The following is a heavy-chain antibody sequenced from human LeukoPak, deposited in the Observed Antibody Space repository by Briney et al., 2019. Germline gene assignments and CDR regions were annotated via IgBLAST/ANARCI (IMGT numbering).Heavy chain of an antibody. CDR2: TYYRSKWYN. J-gene: IGHJ4*02. CDR3: ARGGIAAAGAFDY. CDR1: GDSVSINSAA. Sequence: SPTLSLTFAISGDSVSINSAAWNWIRQSPSRGLEWLGRTYYRSKWYNDYAGSGKSRITINPDTSKNQFSLQLNSVTPEDTAVYYCARGGIAAAGAFDYWGQGTLVTVSS. V-gene: IGHV6-1*01. D-gene: IGHD6-13*01.